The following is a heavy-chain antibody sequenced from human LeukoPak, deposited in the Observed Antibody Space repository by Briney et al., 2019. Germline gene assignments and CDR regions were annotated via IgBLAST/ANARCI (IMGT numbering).Heavy chain of an antibody. J-gene: IGHJ4*02. D-gene: IGHD3-22*01. CDR3: AKDFRYYDSSGYYLGEYFDY. CDR1: GFTFSSYG. V-gene: IGHV3-30*18. CDR2: ISYDGSNK. Sequence: PGGSLRLSCAASGFTFSSYGMHWVRQAPGKGLERVAVISYDGSNKYYADSVKGRFTISRDNSKNTLYLQMNSLRAEDTAVYYCAKDFRYYDSSGYYLGEYFDYWGQGTLVTVSS.